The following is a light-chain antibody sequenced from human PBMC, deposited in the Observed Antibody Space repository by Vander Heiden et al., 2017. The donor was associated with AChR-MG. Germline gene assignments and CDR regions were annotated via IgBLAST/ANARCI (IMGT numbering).Light chain of an antibody. CDR2: GSS. CDR3: QSYDNSLSGSWV. J-gene: IGLJ3*02. CDR1: SSNIGAGYD. V-gene: IGLV1-40*01. Sequence: QSVLTQPPSVSGAPGQRVTISCTGSSSNIGAGYDVHWYQQFPGTAPKLLIYGSSNRPSGVPDRCSGSKSGTSASLAITGLQAEDEADYYCQSYDNSLSGSWVFGGGTKLTVL.